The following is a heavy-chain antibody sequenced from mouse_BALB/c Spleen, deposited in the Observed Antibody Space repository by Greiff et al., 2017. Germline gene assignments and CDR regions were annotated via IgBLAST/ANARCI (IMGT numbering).Heavy chain of an antibody. CDR2: ISSGSSTI. D-gene: IGHD2-3*01. J-gene: IGHJ4*01. V-gene: IGHV5-17*02. CDR1: VFTFSSFG. CDR3: ARSGDGYYVGAMDY. Sequence: EVKVVESGGGLVQPGGSRKLSCAASVFTFSSFGMHWVRQAPEKGLEWVAYISSGSSTIYYADTVKGRFTISRDNPKNTLFLQMTSLRSEDTAMYYCARSGDGYYVGAMDYWGQGTSVTVSS.